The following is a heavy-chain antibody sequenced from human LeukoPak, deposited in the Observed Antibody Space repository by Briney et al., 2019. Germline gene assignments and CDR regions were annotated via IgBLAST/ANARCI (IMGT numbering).Heavy chain of an antibody. Sequence: GGSLRLSCVGSGFTFRSHAMSWVRQAPEKGLEFVSGIYEKGGTTYYADSVKGRFSISRDNSKNTLYVQMNSLRAEDTAVYYCAKGHYYGSGSLDYWGQGTLVTVSS. CDR3: AKGHYYGSGSLDY. V-gene: IGHV3-23*01. D-gene: IGHD3-10*01. J-gene: IGHJ4*02. CDR2: IYEKGGTT. CDR1: GFTFRSHA.